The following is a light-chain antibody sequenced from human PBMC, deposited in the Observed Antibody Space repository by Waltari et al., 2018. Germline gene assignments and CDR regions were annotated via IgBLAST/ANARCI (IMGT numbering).Light chain of an antibody. Sequence: QSLLTQPPSTSGPPGLRITISCSGGHSNLGLNTVNWYLQLPGTATKLLIFGKNQRPSGVPDRFSGSKSGTSASLAISGLQSEDEADYYCSAWDDSLSGVIFGGGTKLTVL. V-gene: IGLV1-44*01. CDR2: GKN. CDR3: SAWDDSLSGVI. CDR1: HSNLGLNT. J-gene: IGLJ2*01.